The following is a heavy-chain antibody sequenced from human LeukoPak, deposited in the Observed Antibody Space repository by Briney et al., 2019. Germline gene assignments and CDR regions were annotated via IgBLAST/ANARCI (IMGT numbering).Heavy chain of an antibody. V-gene: IGHV3-30*02. D-gene: IGHD6-19*01. CDR1: GFIFSSYG. CDR3: ARDLRAVAGTYFDY. Sequence: PGGSLRLSCAASGFIFSSYGMHWVRQAPGKGLEWVAFIQYDGSKKYYADSVKGRFTISRDNAKNSLYLQMNSLRAEDTAVYYCARDLRAVAGTYFDYWGQGTLVTVSS. J-gene: IGHJ4*02. CDR2: IQYDGSKK.